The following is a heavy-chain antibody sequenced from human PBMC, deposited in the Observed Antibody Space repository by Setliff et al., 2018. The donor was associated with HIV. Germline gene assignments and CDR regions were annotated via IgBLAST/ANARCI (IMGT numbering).Heavy chain of an antibody. V-gene: IGHV4-59*08. Sequence: PSETLSLTCTVSGDSVNNYYCSWIRQLPGKGLEWIGYMSHSGSANYSPSLKSRVTISVDTSKDQFSLRLSSVTAADTAVYYCARLPRIALSGTFGWFDPWGQGTLVTVSS. J-gene: IGHJ5*02. CDR2: MSHSGSA. CDR3: ARLPRIALSGTFGWFDP. D-gene: IGHD6-19*01. CDR1: GDSVNNYY.